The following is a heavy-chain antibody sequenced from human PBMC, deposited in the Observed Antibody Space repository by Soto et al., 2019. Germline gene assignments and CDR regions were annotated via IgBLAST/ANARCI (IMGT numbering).Heavy chain of an antibody. V-gene: IGHV3-11*01. Sequence: PGGSLRLSCGASGFTFSNYYMSWIRQAPGKGLEWVSYISSTGRTIYYADSVKGRFTVSRDNARNSLSLKLNSLRVEDTAVYYCARSYSSGWEFDYWGQGTQVTVS. J-gene: IGHJ4*02. D-gene: IGHD6-19*01. CDR2: ISSTGRTI. CDR3: ARSYSSGWEFDY. CDR1: GFTFSNYY.